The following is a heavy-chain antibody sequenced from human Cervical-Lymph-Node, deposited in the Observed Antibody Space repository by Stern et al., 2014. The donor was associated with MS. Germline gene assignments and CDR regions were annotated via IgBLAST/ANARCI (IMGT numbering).Heavy chain of an antibody. V-gene: IGHV4-59*02. CDR2: MYYNGGP. CDR3: ARVLPEQHLVRVWYFDL. D-gene: IGHD6-13*01. CDR1: GCPVSSYY. J-gene: IGHJ2*01. Sequence: QVQLQESGLGLVKPSETLSLTCSVSGCPVSSYYWIWIRQFPGQGLAWIWYMYYNGGPNYNPSLKSRVAMSLDTSKNYLSLNLSSVTAADTAVYYCARVLPEQHLVRVWYFDLWGRGTLVTVSS.